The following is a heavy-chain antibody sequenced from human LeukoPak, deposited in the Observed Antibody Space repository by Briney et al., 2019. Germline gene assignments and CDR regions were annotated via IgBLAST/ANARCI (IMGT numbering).Heavy chain of an antibody. CDR1: GGSISNGGYY. CDR3: ARSKAVAGPIDY. V-gene: IGHV4-31*03. J-gene: IGHJ4*02. D-gene: IGHD6-19*01. CDR2: IYYSGST. Sequence: SETLSLTCSVSGGSISNGGYYWSWIRQHPGKGLEWIGDIYYSGSTYYNPSLKSRVTISVDTSKNQFSLKLSSVTAADTAVYYCARSKAVAGPIDYWGQGTLVTVSS.